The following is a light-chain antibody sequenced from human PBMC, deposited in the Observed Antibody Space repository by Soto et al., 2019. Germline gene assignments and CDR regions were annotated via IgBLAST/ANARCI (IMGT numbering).Light chain of an antibody. CDR3: QQYVTSPLT. CDR2: GVS. CDR1: QSVSSY. J-gene: IGKJ4*01. V-gene: IGKV3-20*01. Sequence: EIVLTQSPGTLSLSPGERATLSCRASQSVSSYLVWYQQKPGQAPRLLIYGVSSRATGIPDRFSGSGSGTDFTLTISRLEPEDFAVYYCQQYVTSPLTFGGGTKVEIK.